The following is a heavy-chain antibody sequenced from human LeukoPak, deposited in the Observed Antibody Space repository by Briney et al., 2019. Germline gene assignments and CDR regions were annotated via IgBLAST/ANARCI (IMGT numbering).Heavy chain of an antibody. V-gene: IGHV3-23*01. CDR1: GLRFRSYA. CDR3: AKDQRWESPHYLDS. J-gene: IGHJ4*02. D-gene: IGHD1-26*01. Sequence: GGSLRLSCVASGLRFRSYAMNWVRQAPGKGLECISTISDDSSFTYYADSVRGRFTISRDNSKNTLYVQMNSLRDEDTAVYYCAKDQRWESPHYLDSWGQGTLVTVSS. CDR2: ISDDSSFT.